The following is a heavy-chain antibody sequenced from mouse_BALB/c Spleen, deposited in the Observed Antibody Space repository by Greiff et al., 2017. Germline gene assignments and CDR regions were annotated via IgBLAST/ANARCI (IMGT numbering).Heavy chain of an antibody. V-gene: IGHV5-6*01. CDR2: ISSGGSYT. J-gene: IGHJ4*01. Sequence: EVQLQQSGGDLVKPGGSLKLSCAASGFTFSSYGMSWVRQTPDKRLEWVATISSGGSYTYYPDSVKGRFTISRDNAKNTLYLQMSSLKSEDTAMYYCASFYGNYDYAMDYWGQGTSVTVSS. D-gene: IGHD2-1*01. CDR1: GFTFSSYG. CDR3: ASFYGNYDYAMDY.